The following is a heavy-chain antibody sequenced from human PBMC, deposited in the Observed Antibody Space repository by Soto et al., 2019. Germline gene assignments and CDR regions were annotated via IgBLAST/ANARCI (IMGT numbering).Heavy chain of an antibody. CDR3: AREAPLDLLLLVWGSYWYFDL. CDR2: IIPIFGTA. V-gene: IGHV1-69*12. J-gene: IGHJ2*01. Sequence: QVQLVESGAEVKKPGSSVKVSCKASGGTFSSYAISWVRQAPGQGLEWMGGIIPIFGTANYAQKFQGRVTITADESTSTAYMELSSLRSEDTAVYYCAREAPLDLLLLVWGSYWYFDLWGRGTLVTVSS. CDR1: GGTFSSYA. D-gene: IGHD3-16*01.